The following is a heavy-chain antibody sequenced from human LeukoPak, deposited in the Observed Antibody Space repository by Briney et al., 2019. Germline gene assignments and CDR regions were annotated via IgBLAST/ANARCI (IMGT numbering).Heavy chain of an antibody. CDR1: GDSVSSSRDA. CDR3: ARGVVVAAKLHYFDY. D-gene: IGHD2-15*01. V-gene: IGHV6-1*01. Sequence: SQTLSLTCAISGDSVSSSRDAWNWIRQSPSRGLEWLGRTYYRSNDYAVSVKTRMTINVDTSKNQVSLKLSSVTAADTAVYYCARGVVVAAKLHYFDYWGQGTLVTVSS. CDR2: TYYRSN. J-gene: IGHJ4*02.